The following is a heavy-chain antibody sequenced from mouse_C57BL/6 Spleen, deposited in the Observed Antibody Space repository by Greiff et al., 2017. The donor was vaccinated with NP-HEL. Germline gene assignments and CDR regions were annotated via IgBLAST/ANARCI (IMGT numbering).Heavy chain of an antibody. CDR1: GYTFTEYT. V-gene: IGHV1-62-2*01. CDR2: FYPGSGSI. J-gene: IGHJ1*03. Sequence: QVHVKQSGAELVKPGASVKLSCKASGYTFTEYTIHWVKQRSGQGLEWIGWFYPGSGSIKYNEKFKDKATLTADKSSSTVYMELSRLTSEDSAVYFCARPTYGSSFYWYFDVWGTGTTVTVSS. D-gene: IGHD1-1*01. CDR3: ARPTYGSSFYWYFDV.